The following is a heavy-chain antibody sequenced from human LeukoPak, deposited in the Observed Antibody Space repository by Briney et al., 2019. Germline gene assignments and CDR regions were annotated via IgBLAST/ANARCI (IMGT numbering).Heavy chain of an antibody. Sequence: GGSLRLSCAASGFSVSNYYMTWVRQAPGKGLEWVSVIYSGGSTYYADPVKGRFTISRDTSKNTLYLQMNSLRAEDTAVYYCAKSSTYSSGAHAYDIWGQGTLVTVSS. CDR1: GFSVSNYY. V-gene: IGHV3-53*01. D-gene: IGHD6-19*01. J-gene: IGHJ3*02. CDR2: IYSGGST. CDR3: AKSSTYSSGAHAYDI.